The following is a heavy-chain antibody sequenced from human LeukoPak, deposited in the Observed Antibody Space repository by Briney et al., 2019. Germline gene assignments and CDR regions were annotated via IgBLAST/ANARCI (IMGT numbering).Heavy chain of an antibody. CDR2: INPNSGGT. J-gene: IGHJ4*02. D-gene: IGHD6-6*01. CDR3: ARARWQLVPYFDS. V-gene: IGHV1-2*07. CDR1: GYTFTDYY. Sequence: ASVKVSCKASGYTFTDYYMHWVRQAPGQGLEWMGWINPNSGGTNFAHKFRGRVAMTRDTSISTAYMELGSLRSDDTAVYYCARARWQLVPYFDSWGQGTLVTVSS.